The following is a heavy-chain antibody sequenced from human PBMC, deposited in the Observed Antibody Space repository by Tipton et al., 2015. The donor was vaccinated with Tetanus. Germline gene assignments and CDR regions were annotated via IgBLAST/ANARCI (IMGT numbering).Heavy chain of an antibody. V-gene: IGHV4-38-2*01. Sequence: TLSLTCAVSGYSISSGYYWGWIRQPPGKGLEWIGSIYHRGSTYYNPPLKSRVTISVDTSKNQFSRKLRSVTAADTAVYYCARISAVAGTSWYFDLWGRGTLVTVSS. CDR1: GYSISSGYY. J-gene: IGHJ2*01. CDR2: IYHRGST. D-gene: IGHD6-19*01. CDR3: ARISAVAGTSWYFDL.